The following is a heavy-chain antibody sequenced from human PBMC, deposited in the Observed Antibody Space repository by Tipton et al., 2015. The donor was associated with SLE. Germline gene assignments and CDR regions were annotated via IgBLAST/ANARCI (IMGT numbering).Heavy chain of an antibody. V-gene: IGHV4-59*01. J-gene: IGHJ6*02. CDR3: ARETSPSGFDV. Sequence: LRLSCTVSDGSISSDYWSWIRQPPGKGLEWIGYIYYSGSTNYNPSLKSRVTISVDTSKNQFSLKLRSVTAADTAVYYFARETSPSGFDVWGQATTVTVS. D-gene: IGHD3-16*01. CDR2: IYYSGST. CDR1: DGSISSDY.